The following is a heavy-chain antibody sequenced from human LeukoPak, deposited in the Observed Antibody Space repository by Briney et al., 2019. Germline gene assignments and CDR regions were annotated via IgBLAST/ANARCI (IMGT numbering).Heavy chain of an antibody. Sequence: PGGSLRLSCAAFGFTFSDYYMSWIRQAPGKGLEWVSYISTSGTTFHYADSVKGRFTISRDNAKNSLYLQMNSLRAEDTAVYYCARVFTSGSPFDYWGQGTLVTVSS. CDR2: ISTSGTTF. CDR3: ARVFTSGSPFDY. V-gene: IGHV3-11*01. D-gene: IGHD1-26*01. CDR1: GFTFSDYY. J-gene: IGHJ4*02.